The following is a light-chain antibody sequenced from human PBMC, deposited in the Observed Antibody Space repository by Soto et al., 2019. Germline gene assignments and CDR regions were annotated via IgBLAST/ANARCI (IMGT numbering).Light chain of an antibody. Sequence: SYDLTQPPSVSVSPGQTANITCCGYKIGSKIVHWYKQRPGQAPVAVVFDATDRPSGIPDRISASRSGDTATLTISRVDAGDEADYYCQVWASTAEFFVFGSGTKVTVL. J-gene: IGLJ1*01. CDR2: DAT. V-gene: IGLV3-21*02. CDR1: KIGSKI. CDR3: QVWASTAEFFV.